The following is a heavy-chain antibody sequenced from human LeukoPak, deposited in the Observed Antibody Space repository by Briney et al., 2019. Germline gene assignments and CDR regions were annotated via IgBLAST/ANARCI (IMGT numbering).Heavy chain of an antibody. J-gene: IGHJ4*02. CDR1: GGTFSSYA. Sequence: SVKVSCKASGGTFSSYAISWVRQAPGQGLEWMGGIIPIFGTANYAQKFQGRVTITADESTSPAYMELSSLRSEDTAVYYCASPYSYGYNLGDYYFDYWGQGTLVTVSS. CDR2: IIPIFGTA. V-gene: IGHV1-69*01. CDR3: ASPYSYGYNLGDYYFDY. D-gene: IGHD5-18*01.